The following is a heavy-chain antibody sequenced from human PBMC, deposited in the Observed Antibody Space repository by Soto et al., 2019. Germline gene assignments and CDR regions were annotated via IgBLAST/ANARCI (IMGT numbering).Heavy chain of an antibody. V-gene: IGHV2-26*01. Sequence: QVTLKESGPVLVKPTETLTLTCTVSGFSLSNARMGVSWIRQPPGKALEWLAHIFSNDEKSYSTSLKSRLTISKDTSKSQVVLTMTNMDPADTATYYCARSFLVGQWLVRADYWGQGTLVTVSS. D-gene: IGHD6-19*01. CDR3: ARSFLVGQWLVRADY. CDR2: IFSNDEK. J-gene: IGHJ4*02. CDR1: GFSLSNARMG.